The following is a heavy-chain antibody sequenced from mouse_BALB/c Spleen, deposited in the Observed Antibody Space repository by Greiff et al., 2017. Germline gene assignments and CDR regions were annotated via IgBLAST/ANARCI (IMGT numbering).Heavy chain of an antibody. J-gene: IGHJ3*01. CDR1: GFTFSSYG. D-gene: IGHD6-1*01. V-gene: IGHV5-6-3*01. Sequence: QGVESGGGLVQPGGSLKLSCAASGFTFSSYGMSWVRQTPDKRLELVATINSNGGSTYYPDSVKGRFTISRDNAKNTLYLQMSSLKSEDTAMYYCARDTRQAWFAYWGQGTLVTVSA. CDR3: ARDTRQAWFAY. CDR2: INSNGGST.